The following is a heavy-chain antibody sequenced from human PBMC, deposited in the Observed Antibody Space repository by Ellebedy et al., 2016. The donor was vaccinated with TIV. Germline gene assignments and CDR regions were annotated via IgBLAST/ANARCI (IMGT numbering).Heavy chain of an antibody. D-gene: IGHD2-2*01. CDR1: GFNFGDYS. Sequence: GGSLRLSCSASGFNFGDYSMSWFRQAPGKGLEWLAFIESAPPGGSIEYAASVKGRFTIVRDDSKRIVYLQMNSLRTEDTAVYSCARVHLPGVHQFAPWGQGVLVTVSS. J-gene: IGHJ5*02. CDR3: ARVHLPGVHQFAP. CDR2: IESAPPGGSI. V-gene: IGHV3-49*03.